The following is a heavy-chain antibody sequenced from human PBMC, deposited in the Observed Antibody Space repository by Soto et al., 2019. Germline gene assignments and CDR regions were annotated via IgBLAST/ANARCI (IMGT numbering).Heavy chain of an antibody. Sequence: QLQLQESGSGLMKTSQTLSLTCAVSGGSISSGGYSWSWIRQPPGKGLEWIGFIYHSESTYYNPSLKRRVTISLDRSKHQFSLKLSSVTAADTAVYYCASNRYSGSFGYDYWGQGALVTVSS. V-gene: IGHV4-30-2*01. J-gene: IGHJ4*02. CDR1: GGSISSGGYS. CDR3: ASNRYSGSFGYDY. CDR2: IYHSEST. D-gene: IGHD1-26*01.